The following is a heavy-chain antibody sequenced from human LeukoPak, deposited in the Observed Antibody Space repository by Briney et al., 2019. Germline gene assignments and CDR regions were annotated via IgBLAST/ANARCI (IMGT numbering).Heavy chain of an antibody. D-gene: IGHD4/OR15-4a*01. CDR2: SSRTGSTI. Sequence: GGSLRLSCAASGFTFSTYEMNGVRQAPGKGLEWVSYSSRTGSTIYYADSVKGRFTISRDSAKNSLYLKMNSLRAEDTAVYYCARIGANYGAASDYSGQGTLVTVSS. CDR3: ARIGANYGAASDY. CDR1: GFTFSTYE. J-gene: IGHJ4*02. V-gene: IGHV3-48*03.